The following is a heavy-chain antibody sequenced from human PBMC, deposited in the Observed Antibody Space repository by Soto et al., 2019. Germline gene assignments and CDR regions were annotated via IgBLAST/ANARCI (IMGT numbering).Heavy chain of an antibody. CDR1: GYSFSTYW. Sequence: PGESLKISCKGSGYSFSTYWIAWVRQMPGKGLEWMGVIYPGDSDTRYSPSFQGQVTISADKYFNTAYLQWSSLKASDSAMYYCARQHGSGSYYPFGYWGQGTRVTVSS. CDR3: ARQHGSGSYYPFGY. J-gene: IGHJ4*02. CDR2: IYPGDSDT. V-gene: IGHV5-51*01. D-gene: IGHD3-10*01.